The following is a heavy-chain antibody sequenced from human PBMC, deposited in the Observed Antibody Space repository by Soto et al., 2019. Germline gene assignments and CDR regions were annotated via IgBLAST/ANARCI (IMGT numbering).Heavy chain of an antibody. Sequence: QVQLVESGGGVVQPGRSLRLSCSASGFTFSNYAMQWVRQAPGKGLAWVAIIWYDGTNKYYSDSVKGRFTVSRDNYKTTLYLQMSSLRADDTALYYCASTDYGDDRDSFDIWGQGTMVTVSS. CDR1: GFTFSNYA. D-gene: IGHD4-17*01. CDR2: IWYDGTNK. CDR3: ASTDYGDDRDSFDI. V-gene: IGHV3-33*01. J-gene: IGHJ3*02.